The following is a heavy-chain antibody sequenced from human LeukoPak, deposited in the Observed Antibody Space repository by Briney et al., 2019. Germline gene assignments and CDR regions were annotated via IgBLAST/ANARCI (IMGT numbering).Heavy chain of an antibody. J-gene: IGHJ4*02. CDR3: ARGHYDILTGYSNFDY. V-gene: IGHV1-69*05. Sequence: SVKVSCKPSGGTFSSYGVSWVRQAPGQGLEWMGGIIPIFRSTNYAQRFRGRVTITTDESTSTAYMELSSLRSEDTAVYYCARGHYDILTGYSNFDYWGQGTLVTVSS. CDR2: IIPIFRST. CDR1: GGTFSSYG. D-gene: IGHD3-9*01.